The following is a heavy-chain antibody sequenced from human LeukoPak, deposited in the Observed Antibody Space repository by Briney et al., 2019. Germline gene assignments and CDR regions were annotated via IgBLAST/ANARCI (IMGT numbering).Heavy chain of an antibody. CDR3: ARWGNGYNFPKSRHYYYGMDV. CDR1: GYTFTSYD. D-gene: IGHD5-24*01. Sequence: ASVKVSCKASGYTFTSYDINWVRQATGQGLEWMGWMNPNSGNTGYAQKFQGRVTMTRNTSISTAYMELSSLRSEDTAVYYCARWGNGYNFPKSRHYYYGMDVWGQGTTVTVSS. V-gene: IGHV1-8*01. CDR2: MNPNSGNT. J-gene: IGHJ6*02.